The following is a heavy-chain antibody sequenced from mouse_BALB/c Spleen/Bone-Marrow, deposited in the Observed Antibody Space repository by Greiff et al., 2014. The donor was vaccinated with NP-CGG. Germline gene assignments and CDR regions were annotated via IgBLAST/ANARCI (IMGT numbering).Heavy chain of an antibody. CDR2: IEPSDSYT. J-gene: IGHJ2*02. Sequence: QVQLQQSGAEVVKPGASVKVSCKASGYTFTNYWMQWVEQRPGQGLEWIGEIEPSDSYTNYNQDFKGKATLTVDKSSSTAYMQLSSLTSEDSAVYYCARGRTTVVSDYWGQGTSLTVSS. CDR3: ARGRTTVVSDY. CDR1: GYTFTNYW. V-gene: IGHV1-69*02. D-gene: IGHD1-1*01.